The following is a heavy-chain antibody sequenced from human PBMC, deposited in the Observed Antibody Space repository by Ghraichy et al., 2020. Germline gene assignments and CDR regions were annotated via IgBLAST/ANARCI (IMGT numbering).Heavy chain of an antibody. V-gene: IGHV4-39*01. Sequence: SETLSLTCTVSGGSISRNSYYWGWIRQPTGKGLEWIGSIYYSGSTYYNASLKSRVTISEDTSKNRFALKLSSVTAADTAVYYCARGKGYCSGGSCYGSDYWGQGTLVTVSS. CDR2: IYYSGST. CDR3: ARGKGYCSGGSCYGSDY. J-gene: IGHJ4*02. D-gene: IGHD2-15*01. CDR1: GGSISRNSYY.